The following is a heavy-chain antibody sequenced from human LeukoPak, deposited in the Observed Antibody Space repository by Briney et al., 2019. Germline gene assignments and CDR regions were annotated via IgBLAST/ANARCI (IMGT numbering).Heavy chain of an antibody. Sequence: GGSLRLSCAASGFTFRSYSMNWVRQAPGKGLEWVSYISSSSDYRYYADSVKGRFTISRDNAENSLYLQMSSLRAEDTAVYYCAGALYDFWSGYYPIFDYWGQGTLVTVSS. J-gene: IGHJ4*02. V-gene: IGHV3-21*01. CDR1: GFTFRSYS. CDR2: ISSSSDYR. D-gene: IGHD3-3*01. CDR3: AGALYDFWSGYYPIFDY.